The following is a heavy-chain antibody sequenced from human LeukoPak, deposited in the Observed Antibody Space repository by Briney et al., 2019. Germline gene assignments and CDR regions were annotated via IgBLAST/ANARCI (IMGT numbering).Heavy chain of an antibody. CDR1: GFTLCSYL. J-gene: IGHJ5*02. CDR3: ARDNSQRFRSDP. Sequence: GGSLRVSCAASGFTLCSYLKGWVRQAPGKRLEWVANINQDESEKHYVDSVKGRFTTSRDNAKNSLYLQMNSLRAEDTAVYYCARDNSQRFRSDPGGQGTLVTVSS. CDR2: INQDESEK. D-gene: IGHD4-23*01. V-gene: IGHV3-7*05.